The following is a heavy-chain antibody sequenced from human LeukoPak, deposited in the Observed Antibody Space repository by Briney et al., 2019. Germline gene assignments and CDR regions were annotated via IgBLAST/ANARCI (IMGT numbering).Heavy chain of an antibody. CDR2: IYYSGST. D-gene: IGHD5-18*01. CDR1: GGSISSYY. J-gene: IGHJ6*04. CDR3: ARDDGIQLMDV. V-gene: IGHV4-59*01. Sequence: SETLSLTCTVSGGSISSYYWSWIRQPPGKGLEWIGYIYYSGSTNYNPSLKSRVTISVDTSKNQFSLKLSSVTAADTAVYYCARDDGIQLMDVWGKGTTVTVSS.